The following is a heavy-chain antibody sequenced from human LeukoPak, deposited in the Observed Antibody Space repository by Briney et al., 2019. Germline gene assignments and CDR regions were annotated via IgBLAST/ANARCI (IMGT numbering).Heavy chain of an antibody. CDR3: ARGRGTSSMHPRSSRLDY. D-gene: IGHD3-16*01. J-gene: IGHJ4*02. V-gene: IGHV3-74*01. CDR1: GFTFSSNW. CDR2: IDSDGSST. Sequence: GGSLRLSCAASGFTFSSNWMHWVRQAPGKGLVWVSRIDSDGSSTSYADSVKGRFTISRDNAKNTLSLQMNSLRAEVTAVYYCARGRGTSSMHPRSSRLDYWGQGTLVTVSS.